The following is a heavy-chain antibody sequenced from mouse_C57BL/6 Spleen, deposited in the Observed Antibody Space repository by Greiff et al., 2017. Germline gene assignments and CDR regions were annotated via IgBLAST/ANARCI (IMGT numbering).Heavy chain of an antibody. CDR2: ISYDGSN. D-gene: IGHD1-1*01. Sequence: EVQLQESGPGLVKPSQSLSLTCSVTGYSITSGYYWNWIRQFPGNKLEWMGYISYDGSNNYNPSLKNRISITRDTSKNQFFLKLNSVTTEDTATYYCAREDDYGSSYSAMDYWGQGTSVTVSS. V-gene: IGHV3-6*01. CDR1: GYSITSGYY. J-gene: IGHJ4*01. CDR3: AREDDYGSSYSAMDY.